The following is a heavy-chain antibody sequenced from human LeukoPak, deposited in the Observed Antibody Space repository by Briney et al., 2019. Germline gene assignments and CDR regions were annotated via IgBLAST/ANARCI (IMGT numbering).Heavy chain of an antibody. D-gene: IGHD5-24*01. Sequence: GGSLRLSCAASGFTFSNYAMTWVRQAPGKGLEWVSSISSSSSYIYYADSVKGRFTISRDNAENSLYLQMNSLRAEDTAVYYCARLMAKLDYWGQGTLVTVSS. CDR2: ISSSSSYI. V-gene: IGHV3-21*01. CDR3: ARLMAKLDY. J-gene: IGHJ4*02. CDR1: GFTFSNYA.